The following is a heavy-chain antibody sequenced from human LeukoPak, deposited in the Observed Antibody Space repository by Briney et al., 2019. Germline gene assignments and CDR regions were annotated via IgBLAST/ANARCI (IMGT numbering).Heavy chain of an antibody. V-gene: IGHV3-48*04. Sequence: PGGSLRLSCAASGFAFSSYSMNWVRQAPGKGLEWVSYISSSSSTIYYADSVKGRFTISRDNAKNSLYLQMNSLRAEDTAVYYCARDVRGGGYDRYYFDYWGQGTLVTVSS. CDR3: ARDVRGGGYDRYYFDY. CDR2: ISSSSSTI. D-gene: IGHD3-16*01. J-gene: IGHJ4*02. CDR1: GFAFSSYS.